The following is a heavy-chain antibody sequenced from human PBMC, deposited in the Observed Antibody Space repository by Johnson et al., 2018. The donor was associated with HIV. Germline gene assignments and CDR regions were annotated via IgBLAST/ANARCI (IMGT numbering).Heavy chain of an antibody. J-gene: IGHJ3*02. Sequence: QMLLVESGGGVVQPGRSLRLSCAASGFTFSSYAMHWVRQAPGKGLAWVAVISYDGSNKYYADSVKGRFTISRDNSKNTLYLQMNSLRAADTAVYYCAKDIASGYTNGGTLDIWGQGTMVTVSS. CDR2: ISYDGSNK. CDR1: GFTFSSYA. CDR3: AKDIASGYTNGGTLDI. V-gene: IGHV3-30-3*01. D-gene: IGHD6-19*01.